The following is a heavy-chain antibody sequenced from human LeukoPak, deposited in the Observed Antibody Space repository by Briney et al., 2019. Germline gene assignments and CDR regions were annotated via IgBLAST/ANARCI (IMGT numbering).Heavy chain of an antibody. CDR1: GFTFSSFG. D-gene: IGHD6-19*01. CDR2: ISYDGGSK. J-gene: IGHJ4*02. CDR3: ARAGAQSHWLVAN. Sequence: GTSLRLSCAASGFTFSSFGMHWVRQAPGKGLEWVAVISYDGGSKYYADSVKGRFTISRDNFENTLYLQMNSLRTEDTAVYYCARAGAQSHWLVANWGQGTLVTVSS. V-gene: IGHV3-30*03.